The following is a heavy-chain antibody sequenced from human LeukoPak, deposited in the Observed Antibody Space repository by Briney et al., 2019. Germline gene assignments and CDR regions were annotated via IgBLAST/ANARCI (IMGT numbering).Heavy chain of an antibody. D-gene: IGHD5-12*01. CDR3: AKDTDDYLLD. CDR2: SWFAGDTK. V-gene: IGHV3-30*02. J-gene: IGHJ4*02. CDR1: GFTFTSYG. Sequence: HPGGSLRLSCVASGFTFTSYGIHWVRQVPGKGLEWVAVSWFAGDTKYYADSVKGRFTISRDNSKNTVYLQLNILRADDTAMYYCAKDTDDYLLDWGQGTLVTVSS.